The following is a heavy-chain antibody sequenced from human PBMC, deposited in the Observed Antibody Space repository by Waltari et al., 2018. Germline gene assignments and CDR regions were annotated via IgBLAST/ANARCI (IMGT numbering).Heavy chain of an antibody. CDR2: ISSSSSTI. CDR1: GFTFSSYS. V-gene: IGHV3-48*04. D-gene: IGHD6-19*01. Sequence: EVQLVESGGGLVQPGGSLRLSCAASGFTFSSYSMNWVRQAPGKGLEWVSYISSSSSTIYYADSVKGRFTISRDNAKNSLYLQMNSLRAEDTAVYYCARDLRWLVEAHRENWGQGTLVTVSS. CDR3: ARDLRWLVEAHREN. J-gene: IGHJ4*02.